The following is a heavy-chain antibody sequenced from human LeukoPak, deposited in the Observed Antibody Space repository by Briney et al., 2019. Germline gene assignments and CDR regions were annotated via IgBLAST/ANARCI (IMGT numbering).Heavy chain of an antibody. CDR1: GVSFSGYY. V-gene: IGHV4-34*01. J-gene: IGHJ4*02. Sequence: SETLSLTCAVYGVSFSGYYWSWLRQPPGKGLEWIGEINHSGSTNYNPSLKSRVTISVDTSKNQFSLKLSSVTAADTAVYYCARAGRSGIVVVPAAIRFDYWGQGTLVTVSS. CDR3: ARAGRSGIVVVPAAIRFDY. CDR2: INHSGST. D-gene: IGHD2-2*02.